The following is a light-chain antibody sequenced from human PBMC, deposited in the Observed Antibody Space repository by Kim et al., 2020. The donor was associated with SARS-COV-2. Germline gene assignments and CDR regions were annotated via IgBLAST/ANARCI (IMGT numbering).Light chain of an antibody. J-gene: IGLJ3*02. CDR2: AVT. V-gene: IGLV2-8*01. CDR1: SSDVGGYNY. CDR3: SSYAGSNVWV. Sequence: GQSVTISCTGTSSDVGGYNYVSWYQHHPGKAPKLMIYAVTKRPSGVPDRFSGSKSGNTASLTVSGLQAEDEADYYCSSYAGSNVWVFGGGTKVTVL.